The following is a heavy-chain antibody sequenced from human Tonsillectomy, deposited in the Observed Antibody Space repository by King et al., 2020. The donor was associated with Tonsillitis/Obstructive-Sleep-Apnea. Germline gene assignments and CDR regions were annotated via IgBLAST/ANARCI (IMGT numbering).Heavy chain of an antibody. CDR2: IGVAGDA. CDR3: ARDGGYNAFDI. Sequence: VQLVESGGGLVQPGGSLRLSCAASGFTLSWYDIHWVRQTTGSGLEWVSVIGVAGDAYYPGSVKGRFTISRENAKNSLYLQMNSLRAGDTAVYYCARDGGYNAFDIWGQGTMVTVSS. D-gene: IGHD3-16*01. CDR1: GFTLSWYD. V-gene: IGHV3-13*01. J-gene: IGHJ3*02.